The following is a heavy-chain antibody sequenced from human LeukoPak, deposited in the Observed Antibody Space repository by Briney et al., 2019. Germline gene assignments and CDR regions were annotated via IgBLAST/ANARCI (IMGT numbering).Heavy chain of an antibody. J-gene: IGHJ6*02. D-gene: IGHD3-10*01. CDR3: ASDTSSMVRGGTYYYYGMDV. CDR2: ISSSSSYI. CDR1: GFTFSTYA. Sequence: PGGSLRLSCAASGFTFSTYAVNWVRQAPGKGLEWVSSISSSSSYIYYADSVKGRFTISRDSAKNSLYLQMNSLRAEDTAVYYCASDTSSMVRGGTYYYYGMDVWGQGTTVTVSS. V-gene: IGHV3-21*01.